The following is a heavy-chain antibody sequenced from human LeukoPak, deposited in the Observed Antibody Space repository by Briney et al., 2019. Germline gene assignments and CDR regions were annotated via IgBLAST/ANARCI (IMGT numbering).Heavy chain of an antibody. D-gene: IGHD1-26*01. J-gene: IGHJ4*02. CDR1: GYNFNSYW. V-gene: IGHV5-51*01. CDR3: ARQTSGSYPY. CDR2: IYPGDSDT. Sequence: GESLKISCQASGYNFNSYWIGWVRQMLGKGLEWMGIIYPGDSDTRYSPSFQGQVTISADRSINTAYLQWASLKASDTGIYYCARQTSGSYPYWGQGTLVTVSS.